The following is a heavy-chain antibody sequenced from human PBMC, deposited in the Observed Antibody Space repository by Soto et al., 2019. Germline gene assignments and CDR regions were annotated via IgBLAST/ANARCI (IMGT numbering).Heavy chain of an antibody. CDR3: ARDVGGVALDS. V-gene: IGHV1-69*01. Sequence: QVDLVQSGAEMKKPGSSVRVSCKASGGTFSSQAFSWVRQAPGQGLDWVGGIFLMLGVAQYAQHFQGRVTITADESTNTAYMDLSSLTSEDTAVYYCARDVGGVALDSWGQGTLVTVS. D-gene: IGHD3-16*01. CDR2: IFLMLGVA. J-gene: IGHJ4*02. CDR1: GGTFSSQA.